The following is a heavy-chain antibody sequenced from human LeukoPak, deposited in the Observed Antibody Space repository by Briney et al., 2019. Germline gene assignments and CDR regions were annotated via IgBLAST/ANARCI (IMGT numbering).Heavy chain of an antibody. CDR3: ARQGEQQAFDI. Sequence: GESLKISCKGSGYSFPNYWIGWVRQMPGKGLEWMGIVYPGDSDTRYSPSLQGQVTFSADKSISTAYLQWSSLKASDTAMYYCARQGEQQAFDIWGQGTMVTVSS. CDR1: GYSFPNYW. J-gene: IGHJ3*02. V-gene: IGHV5-51*01. D-gene: IGHD6-13*01. CDR2: VYPGDSDT.